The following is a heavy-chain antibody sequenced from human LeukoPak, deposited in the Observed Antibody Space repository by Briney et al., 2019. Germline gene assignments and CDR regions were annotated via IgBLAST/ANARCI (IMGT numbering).Heavy chain of an antibody. CDR1: GGSISSYY. CDR2: IYYSGSS. CDR3: ARGGSPVPLY. Sequence: SETLSLTCTVSGGSISSYYWSWIRQPPGKGLEWIGYIYYSGSSNYNPSLKSRVTLSVDTSKNQFSLKLSSVTAADTAVYYCARGGSPVPLYWGQGTLVTAPS. J-gene: IGHJ4*02. V-gene: IGHV4-59*01. D-gene: IGHD1-26*01.